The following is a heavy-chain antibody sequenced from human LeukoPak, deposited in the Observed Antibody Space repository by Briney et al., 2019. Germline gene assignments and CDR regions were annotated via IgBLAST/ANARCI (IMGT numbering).Heavy chain of an antibody. CDR3: ARKDSSWFDY. J-gene: IGHJ4*02. D-gene: IGHD6-13*01. V-gene: IGHV3-74*01. CDR1: GFTFSSYW. Sequence: GGSLRLSCAASGFTFSSYWMHWVRQAPGNGLVWVARINSDGRSTSYADSVKGRFTISRDNAKNSLYLQMNSLRAEDTAVYYCARKDSSWFDYWGQGTLVTVSS. CDR2: INSDGRST.